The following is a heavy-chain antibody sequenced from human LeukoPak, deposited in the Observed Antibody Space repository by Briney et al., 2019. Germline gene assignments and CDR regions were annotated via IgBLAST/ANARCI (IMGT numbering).Heavy chain of an antibody. V-gene: IGHV3-7*01. CDR1: GFSFSSYA. D-gene: IGHD5-18*01. CDR2: IKQDGSEK. Sequence: GGSLRLSCAASGFSFSSYAMNWVRQAPGKGLEWVANIKQDGSEKYYVDSVKGRFTISRDNAKNSLYLQMNSLRAEDTAVYYCAREDGYSYDYWGQGTLVTVSS. CDR3: AREDGYSYDY. J-gene: IGHJ4*02.